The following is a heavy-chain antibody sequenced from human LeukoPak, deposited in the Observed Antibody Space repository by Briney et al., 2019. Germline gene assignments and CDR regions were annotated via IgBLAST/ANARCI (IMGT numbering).Heavy chain of an antibody. CDR3: ARNSMVRGGFDY. D-gene: IGHD3-10*01. J-gene: IGHJ4*02. V-gene: IGHV4-61*08. Sequence: SEPLSLPGIVLGGSVTSGGYNWSWFRRPPGKGREGIGYIYYSGSTNYNPSLKSRVIISVDTSKNQFSLKLSSVTAADTAVYYCARNSMVRGGFDYWGQGTLVAVSS. CDR1: GGSVTSGGYN. CDR2: IYYSGST.